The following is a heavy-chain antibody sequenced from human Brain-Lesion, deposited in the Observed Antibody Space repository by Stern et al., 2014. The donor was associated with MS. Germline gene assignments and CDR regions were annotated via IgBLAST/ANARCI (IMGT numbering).Heavy chain of an antibody. CDR1: GFSFGDYA. D-gene: IGHD4-17*01. J-gene: IGHJ4*02. CDR2: IRSKVYGGAA. CDR3: TRDRLDYGYSYFDY. Sequence: EVQLVESVGGLIEPGRSLRLSCTASGFSFGDYAINWIRQAPGKGLEWVGFIRSKVYGGAAEYAASVKGRFTISRDDSKSIAYLQVNGLKTEDTAVYYCTRDRLDYGYSYFDYWGQGTLVTVSS. V-gene: IGHV3-49*03.